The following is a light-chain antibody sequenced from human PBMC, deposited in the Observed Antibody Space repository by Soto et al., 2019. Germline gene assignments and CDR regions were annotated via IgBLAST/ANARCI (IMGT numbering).Light chain of an antibody. V-gene: IGKV1-5*03. J-gene: IGKJ1*01. CDR3: QQYNTYSPT. CDR2: MAS. Sequence: IQVTQSPSTLSASIGDRVTITCRASQSVGSWLAWYQRRPGRAPKLLIYMASTLEGGVPSRFSGSGSGTEFTLTISSLQPDDFATYYRQQYNTYSPTFGQGTRVEI. CDR1: QSVGSW.